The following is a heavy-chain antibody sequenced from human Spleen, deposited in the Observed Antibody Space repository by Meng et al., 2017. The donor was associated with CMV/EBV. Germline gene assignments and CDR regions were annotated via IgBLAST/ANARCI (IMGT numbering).Heavy chain of an antibody. Sequence: ASVKVSCKASGYTFTDYYIHWVRQAPGQGLEWMGWINPKSGDTNYAQKFRGRVTMTKDTSIKTAYMELSRLRSDDTTVYFCARGGYCSGGTCYSHFDYWGQGTLVTVSS. CDR1: GYTFTDYY. CDR3: ARGGYCSGGTCYSHFDY. V-gene: IGHV1-2*02. D-gene: IGHD2-15*01. J-gene: IGHJ4*02. CDR2: INPKSGDT.